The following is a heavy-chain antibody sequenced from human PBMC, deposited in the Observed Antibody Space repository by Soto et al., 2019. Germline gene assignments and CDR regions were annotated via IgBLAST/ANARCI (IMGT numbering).Heavy chain of an antibody. CDR3: AKGSGSSGPYYFDH. V-gene: IGHV3-23*01. CDR1: GFSFDTYV. J-gene: IGHJ4*02. Sequence: PGGSLRLSCAASGFSFDTYVMSWVRQAPGKGLEWVSAITGSGGDSYHADSVKGRFTISRDNTKNTLYLQMNSLRVEDTAIYYCAKGSGSSGPYYFDHWGQGTPVTSPQ. D-gene: IGHD3-10*01. CDR2: ITGSGGDS.